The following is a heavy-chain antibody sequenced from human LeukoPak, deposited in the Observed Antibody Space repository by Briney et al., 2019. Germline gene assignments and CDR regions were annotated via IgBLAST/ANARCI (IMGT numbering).Heavy chain of an antibody. D-gene: IGHD2-15*01. CDR3: AKRGIVVVVAANRVGYFDY. CDR1: GFTFSSYA. CDR2: ISGSGGST. J-gene: IGHJ4*02. Sequence: GGSLRLSCAASGFTFSSYAMSWVRQAPGKGLEWVSAISGSGGSTYYADSVKGRFTISRDNSKNTLYLQMNSLRAEDTAVYYCAKRGIVVVVAANRVGYFDYWGQGTLVTVSS. V-gene: IGHV3-23*01.